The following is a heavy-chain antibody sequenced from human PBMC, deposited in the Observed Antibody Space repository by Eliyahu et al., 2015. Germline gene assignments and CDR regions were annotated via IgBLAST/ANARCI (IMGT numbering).Heavy chain of an antibody. Sequence: XISRDNSKNTLYLQMNSLRPEDTAVYYCAKGRYSSGWYFFDSWGQGTLVTISS. D-gene: IGHD6-19*01. J-gene: IGHJ4*02. V-gene: IGHV3-23*01. CDR3: AKGRYSSGWYFFDS.